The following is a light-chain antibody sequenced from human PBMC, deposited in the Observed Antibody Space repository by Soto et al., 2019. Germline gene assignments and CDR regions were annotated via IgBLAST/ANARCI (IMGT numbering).Light chain of an antibody. Sequence: QSGLTQPRSGCEARRQRVTISCSGSSSNIGNNGVNWYQQLPGKAPKLLIYYDDLLPSGVSDRFSGSKSGTSASLAISGLQSEDEADYSCAAWDDSLNGYVFGIGTKVTVL. CDR1: SSNIGNNG. CDR2: YDD. J-gene: IGLJ1*01. V-gene: IGLV1-36*01. CDR3: AAWDDSLNGYV.